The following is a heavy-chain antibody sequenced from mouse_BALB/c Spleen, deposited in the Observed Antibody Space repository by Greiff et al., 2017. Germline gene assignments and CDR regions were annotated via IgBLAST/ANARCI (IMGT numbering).Heavy chain of an antibody. Sequence: VQLQQSGAELVKPGASVKLSCTASGFNIKDTYMHWVKQRPEQGLEWIGRIDPANGNTKYDPKFQGKATITADTSSNTAYLQLSSLTSEDTAVYYCARSGWRYDGNAMDYWGQGTSVTVSS. CDR3: ARSGWRYDGNAMDY. D-gene: IGHD2-14*01. CDR1: GFNIKDTY. V-gene: IGHV14-3*02. J-gene: IGHJ4*01. CDR2: IDPANGNT.